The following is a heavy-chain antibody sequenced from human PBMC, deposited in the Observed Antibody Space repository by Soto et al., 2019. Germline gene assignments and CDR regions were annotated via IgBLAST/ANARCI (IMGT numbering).Heavy chain of an antibody. CDR3: ARCRSDSSSSGPYYYSYYMDV. CDR1: GYTFTRYG. D-gene: IGHD6-6*01. Sequence: QVQLVQSGAEVKKPGASVKVSCKASGYTFTRYGISWVRQAPGQGLEWMGWISAYNGNTKYEQKLQGRVTMTTDTATSPAYMELRSLRSDDTAVYYCARCRSDSSSSGPYYYSYYMDVWGKGTTVTVSS. V-gene: IGHV1-18*01. CDR2: ISAYNGNT. J-gene: IGHJ6*03.